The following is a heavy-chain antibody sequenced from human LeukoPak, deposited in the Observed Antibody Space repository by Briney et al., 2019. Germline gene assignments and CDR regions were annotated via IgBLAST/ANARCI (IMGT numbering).Heavy chain of an antibody. CDR1: GDSSSSFY. J-gene: IGHJ4*02. CDR2: INYSGST. Sequence: SETLSLTRTVSGDSSSSFYWSWLRQPPGKGLEWIGYINYSGSTNYDPALKSRVTISVDTSKNQFSLKLTSVTAADTAVYYCARGKGVAARIFDYWGQGTLVTVS. V-gene: IGHV4-59*01. CDR3: ARGKGVAARIFDY. D-gene: IGHD6-6*01.